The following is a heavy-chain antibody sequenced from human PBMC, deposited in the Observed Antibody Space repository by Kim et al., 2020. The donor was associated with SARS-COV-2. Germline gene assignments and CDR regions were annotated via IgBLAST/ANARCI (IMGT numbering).Heavy chain of an antibody. J-gene: IGHJ2*01. Sequence: SVKVSCKASGGTFSSYAISWVRQAPGQGLEWMGGIIPIFGTANYAQKIQGRVTITADESTSTAYMELSSLRSEDTAVYYCARESYGSGDDPWYFDIWGRGTLVTVSA. V-gene: IGHV1-69*13. CDR1: GGTFSSYA. D-gene: IGHD3-10*01. CDR3: ARESYGSGDDPWYFDI. CDR2: IIPIFGTA.